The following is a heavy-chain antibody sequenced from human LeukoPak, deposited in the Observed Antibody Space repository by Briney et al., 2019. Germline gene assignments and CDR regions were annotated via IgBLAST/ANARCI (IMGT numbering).Heavy chain of an antibody. CDR1: GFPFSSYG. J-gene: IGHJ4*02. Sequence: GGSLRLSCAASGFPFSSYGMHWVRQAPGKGLEWVAVISYDGSNKYYADSVKGRFTISRDNSKNTLYLQMNSLRAEDTAVYYCAKGGYSYGYGLYFDYWGQGTLVTVSS. CDR3: AKGGYSYGYGLYFDY. CDR2: ISYDGSNK. V-gene: IGHV3-30*18. D-gene: IGHD5-18*01.